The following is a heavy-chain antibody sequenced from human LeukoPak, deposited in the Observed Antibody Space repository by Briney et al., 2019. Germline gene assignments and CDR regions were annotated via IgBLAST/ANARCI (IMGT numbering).Heavy chain of an antibody. CDR2: ISGSGGST. V-gene: IGHV3-23*01. D-gene: IGHD1-26*01. Sequence: GGSLRLSCAASGFTFSSYAMSWVRQAPGKGLEWVSAISGSGGSTYYADSVKGRFTISRDNSKNTLYLQMNSLRAEDTAVYYCAKSDSWIVGADRAPFDYWGQGTLVTVSS. J-gene: IGHJ4*02. CDR3: AKSDSWIVGADRAPFDY. CDR1: GFTFSSYA.